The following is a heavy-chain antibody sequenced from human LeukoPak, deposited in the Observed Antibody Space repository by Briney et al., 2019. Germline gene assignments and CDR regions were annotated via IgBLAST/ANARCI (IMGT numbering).Heavy chain of an antibody. J-gene: IGHJ4*02. CDR2: ISWNSGSI. Sequence: GGSLRLSCAASGFTFDDYAVHWVRQAPGKGLEWVSGISWNSGSIGYADSVKGRFTISRDNAKNSLYLQMNSLRAEDMALYYCTKGIKYYYDSSGIDYWGQGTLVTVSS. CDR1: GFTFDDYA. D-gene: IGHD3-22*01. V-gene: IGHV3-9*03. CDR3: TKGIKYYYDSSGIDY.